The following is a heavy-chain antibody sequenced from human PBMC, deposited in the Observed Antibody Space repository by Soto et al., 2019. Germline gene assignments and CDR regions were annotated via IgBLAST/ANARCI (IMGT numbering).Heavy chain of an antibody. V-gene: IGHV4-30-2*01. Sequence: SETLSLTCTISGGSISGFYWGWIRQPPGKGLEWIGYMYHSGSTYYNPSLKSRVTISIDRSKNQFSLKLSSVTAADTAVYYCARVPDYWGQGILVTVSS. CDR1: GGSISGFY. D-gene: IGHD2-2*01. J-gene: IGHJ4*02. CDR3: ARVPDY. CDR2: MYHSGST.